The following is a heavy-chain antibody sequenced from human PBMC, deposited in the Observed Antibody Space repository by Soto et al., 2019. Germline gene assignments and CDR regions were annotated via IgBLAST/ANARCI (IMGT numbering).Heavy chain of an antibody. V-gene: IGHV4-34*01. CDR3: ARDNTVTVLDY. D-gene: IGHD4-17*01. J-gene: IGHJ4*02. Sequence: QVQLQQWGAGLLKPSETLSLTCAVYGGSFSGYYWSWIRQRPGKGLEWIGEINHSGGTNYNPSLKSRVTISVDTSKNQFSLKLSSVTAADTAVYYCARDNTVTVLDYWGQGTLVTVSS. CDR1: GGSFSGYY. CDR2: INHSGGT.